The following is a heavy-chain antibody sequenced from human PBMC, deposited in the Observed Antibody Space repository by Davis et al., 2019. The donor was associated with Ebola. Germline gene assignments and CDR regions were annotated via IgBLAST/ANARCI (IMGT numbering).Heavy chain of an antibody. CDR2: INPSGGTT. J-gene: IGHJ4*02. V-gene: IGHV1-46*01. Sequence: ASVKVSCKASGYTFATHGLSWVRQAPGQGLEWMGIINPSGGTTTYAQKFQGRVTMTRDTSTNTLYMELSSLTSGDTAVYYCVRDLRGWGDFDYWGQGTLVTVSS. CDR3: VRDLRGWGDFDY. CDR1: GYTFATHG. D-gene: IGHD3-10*01.